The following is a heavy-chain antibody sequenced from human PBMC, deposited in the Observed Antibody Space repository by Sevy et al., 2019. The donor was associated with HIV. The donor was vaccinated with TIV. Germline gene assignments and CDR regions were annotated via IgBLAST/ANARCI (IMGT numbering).Heavy chain of an antibody. CDR2: IYYSGST. V-gene: IGHV4-59*01. CDR1: GGSISSYY. D-gene: IGHD7-27*01. CDR3: ARDLENGGSGAFDI. J-gene: IGHJ3*02. Sequence: SETLSLTCTVSGGSISSYYWSWIRQPPGKGLEWIGYIYYSGSTNYNPSLKSRVTISVDTSKNQFSLKLSSVTAADTAVYYCARDLENGGSGAFDIWGQGTMVTVSS.